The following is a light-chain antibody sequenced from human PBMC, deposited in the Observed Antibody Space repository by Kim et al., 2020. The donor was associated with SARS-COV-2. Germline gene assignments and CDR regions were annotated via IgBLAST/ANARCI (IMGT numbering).Light chain of an antibody. CDR2: KSS. CDR3: QQYNRLYS. V-gene: IGKV1-5*03. J-gene: IGKJ2*01. Sequence: LSASVGDRVTFTCRASESISAWLAWYQQKPGRPPRLLISKSSNLQSGVPSRFSGSGFDTEFNLTISSLQPDDFATYFCQQYNRLYSFGQGTKLEI. CDR1: ESISAW.